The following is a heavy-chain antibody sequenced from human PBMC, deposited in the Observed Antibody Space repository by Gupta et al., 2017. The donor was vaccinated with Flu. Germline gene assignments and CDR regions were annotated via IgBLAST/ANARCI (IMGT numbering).Heavy chain of an antibody. CDR1: GGSFSGYY. J-gene: IGHJ5*02. D-gene: IGHD1-26*01. CDR3: ARGRRCSGSYRCGYNWFDP. CDR2: INHSGST. V-gene: IGHV4-34*01. Sequence: QVQLQQWGAGLLKPSETLSLTCAVYGGSFSGYYWSWIRQPPGKGLEWIGEINHSGSTNYNPSLKSRVTISVDTSKNQFSLKLSSVTAADTAVYYCARGRRCSGSYRCGYNWFDPWGQGTLVTVSS.